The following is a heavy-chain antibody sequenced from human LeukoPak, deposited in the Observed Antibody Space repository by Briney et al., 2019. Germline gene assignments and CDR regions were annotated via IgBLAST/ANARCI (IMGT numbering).Heavy chain of an antibody. D-gene: IGHD2-2*01. CDR1: GFTVSSNY. J-gene: IGHJ4*02. Sequence: GGSLRLSCAASGFTVSSNYMSWVRQALGKGLEWVSVIYSGGSTYYADSVKGRFTISRDNSKNTLYLQMNSLRAEDTAVYYCARGYCSSTSCYDYFDYWGQGTLVTVSS. CDR2: IYSGGST. CDR3: ARGYCSSTSCYDYFDY. V-gene: IGHV3-66*01.